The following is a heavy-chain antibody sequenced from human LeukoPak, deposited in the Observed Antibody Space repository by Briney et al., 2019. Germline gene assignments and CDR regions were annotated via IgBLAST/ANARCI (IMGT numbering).Heavy chain of an antibody. D-gene: IGHD3-9*01. Sequence: GGSLRLSCAASGFTFSSYSMNWVRQAPGKGLEWVSSISSSSSYIYYADSVKGRFTISRDNAKNSLYLQMNSLRAEDTAVYYCARDDPTIQSRYFDYWGQGTLVTVSS. CDR3: ARDDPTIQSRYFDY. V-gene: IGHV3-21*01. CDR2: ISSSSSYI. J-gene: IGHJ4*02. CDR1: GFTFSSYS.